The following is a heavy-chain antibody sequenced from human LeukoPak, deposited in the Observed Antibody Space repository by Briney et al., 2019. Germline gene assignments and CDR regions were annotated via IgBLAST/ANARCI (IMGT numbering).Heavy chain of an antibody. CDR3: AKDCAKSGYSSSWYGP. J-gene: IGHJ5*02. CDR2: ISSSSSTI. CDR1: GFTFSSYS. V-gene: IGHV3-48*01. Sequence: GGSLRLSCAASGFTFSSYSMNWVRQAPGKGLEWVSYISSSSSTIYYADSVKGRLTISRDNSKNTLYLQMNSLRAEDTAVYYCAKDCAKSGYSSSWYGPWGQGTLVTVSS. D-gene: IGHD6-13*01.